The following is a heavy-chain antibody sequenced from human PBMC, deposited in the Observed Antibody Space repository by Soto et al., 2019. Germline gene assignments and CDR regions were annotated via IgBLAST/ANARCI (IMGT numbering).Heavy chain of an antibody. J-gene: IGHJ4*02. CDR3: AGYDFGY. Sequence: ASVKVSCKASGCTSTNYGMHWVRQAPGQRLEWMGWINADNGNTKYAQKLQGRITITRDTSASTVYMELSSLRSDDTAVYYCAGYDFGYWGQGTLVTVSS. V-gene: IGHV1-3*01. D-gene: IGHD5-12*01. CDR2: INADNGNT. CDR1: GCTSTNYG.